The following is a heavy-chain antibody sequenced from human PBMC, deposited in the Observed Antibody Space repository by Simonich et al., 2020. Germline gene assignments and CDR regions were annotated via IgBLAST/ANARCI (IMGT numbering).Heavy chain of an antibody. V-gene: IGHV1-2*02. J-gene: IGHJ6*03. CDR3: ARGALTGDYYYMDV. CDR1: GYTFTGSY. Sequence: QVQLVQSGAEVKKPGASVKVSCKASGYTFTGSYMHWVRQAPGQGLEWSGWINPNSGGTNYAQKFQGRGTMTRDTSISTAYMELSRLRSDDTAVYYCARGALTGDYYYMDVWGKGTTVTVSS. CDR2: INPNSGGT. D-gene: IGHD7-27*01.